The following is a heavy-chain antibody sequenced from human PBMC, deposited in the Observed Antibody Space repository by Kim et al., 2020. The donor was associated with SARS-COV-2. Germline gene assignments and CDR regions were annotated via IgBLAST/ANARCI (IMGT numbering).Heavy chain of an antibody. D-gene: IGHD2-15*01. CDR2: INAGNGNT. Sequence: ASVKVSCKASGYTFTSYAMHWVRQAPGQRLEWMGWINAGNGNTKYSQKFQGRVTITRDTSASTAYMELSSLRSEDTAVYYCARDFPSIVVVVAATSGWAFDIWGQGTMVTVSS. CDR1: GYTFTSYA. J-gene: IGHJ3*02. CDR3: ARDFPSIVVVVAATSGWAFDI. V-gene: IGHV1-3*01.